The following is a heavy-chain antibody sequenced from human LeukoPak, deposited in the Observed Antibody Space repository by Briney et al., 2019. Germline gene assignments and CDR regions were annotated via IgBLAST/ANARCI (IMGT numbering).Heavy chain of an antibody. D-gene: IGHD6-19*01. CDR1: GFTFSSYA. J-gene: IGHJ4*02. CDR3: ARASFQAGTFDY. CDR2: ISYDGSNK. V-gene: IGHV3-30-3*01. Sequence: GGSLRLSCAASGFTFSSYAMHWVRQAPGKGLEWVAVISYDGSNKYYADSVKGRFTISRDNSKNTLYLQMNSLRAEDTAVYYCARASFQAGTFDYWGQGTLVTVSS.